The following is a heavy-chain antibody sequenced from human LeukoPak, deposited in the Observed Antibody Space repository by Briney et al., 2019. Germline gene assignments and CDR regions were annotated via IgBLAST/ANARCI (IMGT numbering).Heavy chain of an antibody. CDR1: GGSISSSNW. Sequence: PSGTLSLTCAVSGGSISSSNWWSWVRQPPGKGLEWIGEIYHSGSTNYNPSLKSRVTISVDKSKNQFSLKLSSVTAADTAVYYCARHEVATIGVWFDPWGQGTLVTVSS. CDR3: ARHEVATIGVWFDP. J-gene: IGHJ5*02. CDR2: IYHSGST. V-gene: IGHV4-4*02. D-gene: IGHD5-12*01.